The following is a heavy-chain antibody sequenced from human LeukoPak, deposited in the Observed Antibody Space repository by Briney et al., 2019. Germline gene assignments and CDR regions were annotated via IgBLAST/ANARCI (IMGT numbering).Heavy chain of an antibody. CDR3: ARLRCSGYVKYYFDY. V-gene: IGHV4-59*01. CDR2: IYFSGST. Sequence: SETLSLTCTVSGGSISSYYWSWIRQPPGKGLECIGYIYFSGSTNYSPSLKSRVTISVDTSKNQFSLKLTSVTAADTAVYYCARLRCSGYVKYYFDYWGQGTLVTVSS. J-gene: IGHJ4*02. CDR1: GGSISSYY. D-gene: IGHD5-12*01.